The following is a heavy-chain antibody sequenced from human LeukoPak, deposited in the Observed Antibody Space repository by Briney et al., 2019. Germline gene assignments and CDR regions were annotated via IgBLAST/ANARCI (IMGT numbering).Heavy chain of an antibody. V-gene: IGHV1-69*04. Sequence: ASVKVSCKASVYIFTDYYMHWVRQAPGQGLEWMGRIIPILGIANYAQKFQGRVTITADKSTSTAYMELSSLRSEDTAVYYCARDCKSESSSGWYLGYYYGMDVWGQGTTVTVSS. CDR3: ARDCKSESSSGWYLGYYYGMDV. CDR2: IIPILGIA. J-gene: IGHJ6*02. D-gene: IGHD6-19*01. CDR1: VYIFTDYY.